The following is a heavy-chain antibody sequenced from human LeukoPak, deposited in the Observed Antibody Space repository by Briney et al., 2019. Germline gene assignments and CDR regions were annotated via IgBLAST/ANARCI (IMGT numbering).Heavy chain of an antibody. V-gene: IGHV1-24*01. CDR2: FDPEDGET. Sequence: ASVKVSCKVSGYTLTELSMHWVRQAPGKGLEWMGGFDPEDGETIYAQKFQGRVTMTEDTSTDAAYMELSSLRSEDTAVYYCATGPPLTIFGVVIESWGQGTLVTVSS. D-gene: IGHD3-3*01. CDR1: GYTLTELS. J-gene: IGHJ4*02. CDR3: ATGPPLTIFGVVIES.